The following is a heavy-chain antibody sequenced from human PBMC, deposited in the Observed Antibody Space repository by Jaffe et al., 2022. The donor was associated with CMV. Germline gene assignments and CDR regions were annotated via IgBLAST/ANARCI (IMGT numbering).Heavy chain of an antibody. CDR1: EFTFSNAW. CDR3: ITDHDYGVGYFDY. J-gene: IGHJ4*02. V-gene: IGHV3-15*01. Sequence: EVQLVESGGGLVKPGGSLRLSCVVSEFTFSNAWMSWVRQAPGKGLEWVGRIKSETDGGTTDYAAPVKGRFTISRDDSKNTLYLQMNSLKTEDTAVYYCITDHDYGVGYFDYWGQGTLVTVSS. D-gene: IGHD4-17*01. CDR2: IKSETDGGTT.